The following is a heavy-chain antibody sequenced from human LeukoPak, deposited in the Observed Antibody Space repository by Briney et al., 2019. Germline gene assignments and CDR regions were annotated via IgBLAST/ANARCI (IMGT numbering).Heavy chain of an antibody. CDR1: GYTFTGYY. V-gene: IGHV1-2*06. CDR3: ARVKHCSSTSCYFDY. J-gene: IGHJ4*02. D-gene: IGHD2-2*01. CDR2: INPNSGGT. Sequence: GASVKVSCKASGYTFTGYYMHWVRQAPGQGLEWMGRINPNSGGTNYAQKFQGRVTMTRDTSISTAYMELSRLRSDDTAVYYCARVKHCSSTSCYFDYWGQGTLVTVSS.